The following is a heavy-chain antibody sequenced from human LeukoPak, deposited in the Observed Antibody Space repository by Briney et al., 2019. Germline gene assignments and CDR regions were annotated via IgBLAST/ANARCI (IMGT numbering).Heavy chain of an antibody. V-gene: IGHV4-38-2*02. J-gene: IGHJ4*02. CDR3: ATDTAMI. D-gene: IGHD5-18*01. CDR2: IYHSGST. CDR1: GYSISSGYY. Sequence: PSETLSLTCTVSGYSISSGYYWGWIRQPPGKGLEWIGSIYHSGSTYYNPSLKSRVTISVDTSKNQFSLKLGSVTAADTAVYYCATDTAMIWGQGTLVTVSS.